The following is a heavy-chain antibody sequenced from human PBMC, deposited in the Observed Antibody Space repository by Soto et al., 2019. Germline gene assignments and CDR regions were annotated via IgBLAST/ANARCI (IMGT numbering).Heavy chain of an antibody. CDR3: ARDHSSWYGSDYYYGMDV. D-gene: IGHD6-13*01. V-gene: IGHV1-18*01. CDR1: GYTFTSYG. Sequence: QVQLVQSGAEVKKPGASVKVSCKASGYTFTSYGISWVRQAPGQGLEWMGWISAYNGNTNYAQKLQGRVTMTTDTSTSTAYMELGSLRSDDTAVYYCARDHSSWYGSDYYYGMDVWGQGTTVTVSS. CDR2: ISAYNGNT. J-gene: IGHJ6*02.